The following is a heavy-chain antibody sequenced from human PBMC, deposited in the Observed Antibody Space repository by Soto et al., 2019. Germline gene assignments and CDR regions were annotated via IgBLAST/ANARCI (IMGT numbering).Heavy chain of an antibody. CDR1: GFTFSSYW. CDR2: IKQDGSEK. CDR3: ARGPTTDYYYYMDV. V-gene: IGHV3-7*01. J-gene: IGHJ6*03. Sequence: PGGSLRLSCAASGFTFSSYWMSWVRQAPGKGLEWVANIKQDGSEKYYVDSVKGRFTISRDNAKNSLYLQMNSLRAEDTAVYYCARGPTTDYYYYMDVWGKGTTVTVSS. D-gene: IGHD5-12*01.